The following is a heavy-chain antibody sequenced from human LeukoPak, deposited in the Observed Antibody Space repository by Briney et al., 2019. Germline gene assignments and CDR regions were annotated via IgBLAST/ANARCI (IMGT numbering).Heavy chain of an antibody. CDR1: GYTFTGYY. V-gene: IGHV1-2*04. CDR3: ARGDWKYSSSQGAFDI. D-gene: IGHD6-13*01. Sequence: ASVKVSCKASGYTFTGYYMHWVRQAPGQGLEWMGWINPNSGGTNYAQKFQGWVTMTRDTSISTAYMELSRLRSDDTAVYYCARGDWKYSSSQGAFDIWGQGTMVTVSS. CDR2: INPNSGGT. J-gene: IGHJ3*02.